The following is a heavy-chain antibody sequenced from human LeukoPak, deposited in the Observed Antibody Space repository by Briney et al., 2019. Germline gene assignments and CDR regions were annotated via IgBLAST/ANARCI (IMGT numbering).Heavy chain of an antibody. D-gene: IGHD2-2*01. CDR3: ARDRAVVPAAIWGGAFDP. J-gene: IGHJ5*02. V-gene: IGHV1-69*05. CDR2: IIPIFGTA. Sequence: SVKVSCKASGGTFSSYAISWVRQAPGQGLEWMGGIIPIFGTANNAQKFQGRVTITTDESTSTAYMELSSLRSEDTAVYYCARDRAVVPAAIWGGAFDPWGQGTLVTVSS. CDR1: GGTFSSYA.